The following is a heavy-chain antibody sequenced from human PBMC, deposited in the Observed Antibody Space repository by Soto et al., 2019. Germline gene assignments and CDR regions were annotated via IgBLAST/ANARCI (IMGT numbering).Heavy chain of an antibody. V-gene: IGHV3-48*03. J-gene: IGHJ4*02. CDR1: GFTFSSYE. CDR3: ARGPNYDFWSGYYNPIFLVFDY. CDR2: ISSSGSTI. Sequence: PGGSLRLSCAASGFTFSSYEMNWVRQAPGKGLEWVSYISSSGSTIYYADSVKGRFTISRDNAKNSLYLQMNSLRAEDTAVYYCARGPNYDFWSGYYNPIFLVFDYWGQGTLVTVSS. D-gene: IGHD3-3*01.